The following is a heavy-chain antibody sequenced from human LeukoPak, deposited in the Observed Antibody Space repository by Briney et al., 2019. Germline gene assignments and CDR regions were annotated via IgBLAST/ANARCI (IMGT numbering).Heavy chain of an antibody. CDR1: GFTFSSYA. Sequence: GGSLRLSCAASGFTFSSYAMSRVRQAPSKWPHWISGISGSGGSTYYADSVKGRFTISRDNSKNTLYLQMNSLRVEDTAVYYCAKPAYYGSGSPFDCWGQGTLVTVSS. CDR2: ISGSGGST. CDR3: AKPAYYGSGSPFDC. V-gene: IGHV3-23*01. D-gene: IGHD3-10*01. J-gene: IGHJ4*02.